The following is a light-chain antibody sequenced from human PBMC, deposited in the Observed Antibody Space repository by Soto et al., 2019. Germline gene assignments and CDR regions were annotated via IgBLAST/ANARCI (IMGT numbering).Light chain of an antibody. CDR2: GIS. V-gene: IGKV3-20*01. Sequence: EIVLTQSPSTPSLAPGGRDTLSCKASQSVNSNYLAWYHQNPGQAPRVLIYGISKRATDIPDRFSATGSGTEGTLTLRRLQPEDGTTYHGQPQGQWTITFGQGTRLEI. CDR3: QPQGQWTIT. CDR1: QSVNSNY. J-gene: IGKJ5*01.